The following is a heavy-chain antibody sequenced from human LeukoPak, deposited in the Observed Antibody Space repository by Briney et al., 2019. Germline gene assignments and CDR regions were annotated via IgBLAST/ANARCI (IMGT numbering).Heavy chain of an antibody. CDR2: INHSGST. V-gene: IGHV4-34*01. CDR1: GGSFSGYY. Sequence: SSETLSLTCAVYGGSFSGYYWSWIRQPPGKGLEWIGEINHSGSTNYNPSLKSRVTISVDTSKNQFSLKLSSVTAADTAVYYCARYRLQVSFRFSWYFDLWGRGTLVTVSS. J-gene: IGHJ2*01. D-gene: IGHD5-24*01. CDR3: ARYRLQVSFRFSWYFDL.